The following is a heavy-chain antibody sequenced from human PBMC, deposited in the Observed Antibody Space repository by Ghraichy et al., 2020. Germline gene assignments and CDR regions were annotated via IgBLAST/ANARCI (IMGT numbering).Heavy chain of an antibody. CDR1: GFTFSRYA. V-gene: IGHV3-23*01. J-gene: IGHJ2*01. CDR3: AKDRGGATAWYFDL. CDR2: ISASGANT. Sequence: GGTLRLSCAASGFTFSRYAMSWVRQAPGKGLEWVSGISASGANTYYADSVKGRFTISRDNSKNTLYLQMSSLRAEDTAVYYCAKDRGGATAWYFDLWGRGTLVTVSS. D-gene: IGHD1-26*01.